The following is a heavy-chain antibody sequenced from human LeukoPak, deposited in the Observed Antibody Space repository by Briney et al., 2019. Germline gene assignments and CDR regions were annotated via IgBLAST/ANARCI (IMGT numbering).Heavy chain of an antibody. V-gene: IGHV1-18*01. CDR3: ARDLGEDTTMIFFDY. J-gene: IGHJ4*02. CDR1: GYTFTSYG. Sequence: ASVKVSCKASGYTFTSYGISWVRQAPGQGLEWMGWISAYNGNTNYVQNLQGRVTMTTGTSTNTAYMELRSLRSDDTAVYYCARDLGEDTTMIFFDYWGQGTPVTVSS. CDR2: ISAYNGNT. D-gene: IGHD5-18*01.